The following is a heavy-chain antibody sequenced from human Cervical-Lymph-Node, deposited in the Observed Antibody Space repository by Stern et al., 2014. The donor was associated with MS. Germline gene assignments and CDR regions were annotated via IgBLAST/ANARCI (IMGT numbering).Heavy chain of an antibody. CDR1: GYTLTEVS. V-gene: IGHV1-24*01. D-gene: IGHD3-22*01. Sequence: VQLVASGAEVKKPGASVKVSCKVSGYTLTEVSIHWVRQPPGQGLEWMGGFDPEEGETMYAQKIQGMVTMTEDTSTDTAYMELSGLTSEDTAVYYCATGDTNHYDNSGYFPFAFWGQGTMVTVS. CDR2: FDPEEGET. CDR3: ATGDTNHYDNSGYFPFAF. J-gene: IGHJ3*01.